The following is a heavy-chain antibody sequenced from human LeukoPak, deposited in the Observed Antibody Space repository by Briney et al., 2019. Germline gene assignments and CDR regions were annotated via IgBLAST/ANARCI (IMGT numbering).Heavy chain of an antibody. CDR2: IYYSGDT. V-gene: IGHV4-31*03. J-gene: IGHJ5*02. CDR3: ARGGQQLGYSWFDA. Sequence: SETLSLTRTVSGGSISSGGYFWSWIRQHPGKGLECIGHIYYSGDTYYNPSLKSRVTISVDTSKNQFSLKLSSVTAADTAVYYCARGGQQLGYSWFDAWGQGTLVTVSS. D-gene: IGHD6-13*01. CDR1: GGSISSGGYF.